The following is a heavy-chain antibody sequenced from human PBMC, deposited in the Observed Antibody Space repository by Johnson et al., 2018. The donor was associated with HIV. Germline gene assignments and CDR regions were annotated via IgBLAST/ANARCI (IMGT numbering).Heavy chain of an antibody. D-gene: IGHD6-19*01. V-gene: IGHV3-30*04. Sequence: VLLLESGGGVVQPGRSLRLSCAASGFTFSSYAMHWVRQAPGKGLEWVAVISYDGSNKYYADSVKGRFTISRDNSKNTLYLQMNSLRAEDTAVYYCASPRAVAGGGAFDIWGQGTMVTVSS. CDR2: ISYDGSNK. CDR1: GFTFSSYA. J-gene: IGHJ3*02. CDR3: ASPRAVAGGGAFDI.